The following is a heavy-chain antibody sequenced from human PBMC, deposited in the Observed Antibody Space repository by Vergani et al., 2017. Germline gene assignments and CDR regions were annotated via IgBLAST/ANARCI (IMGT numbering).Heavy chain of an antibody. CDR1: GFTFSSSV. CDR2: ISGGGHTT. J-gene: IGHJ5*02. Sequence: EVQLLESGGGLVQPGGSLRLSCAASGFTFSSSVMSWVRQAPGKGLEWVSGISGGGHTTYYGDSVKGRFTISRDNSKNTLYLQMNSLRAEDTAVYYCAKHIDGGGGPWGQGTLVTVSS. D-gene: IGHD3-16*01. V-gene: IGHV3-23*01. CDR3: AKHIDGGGGP.